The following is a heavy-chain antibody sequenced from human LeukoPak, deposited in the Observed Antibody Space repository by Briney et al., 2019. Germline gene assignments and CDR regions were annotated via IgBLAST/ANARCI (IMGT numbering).Heavy chain of an antibody. CDR2: INPNSGGT. J-gene: IGHJ4*02. CDR3: ARAPYGSGSSFDY. CDR1: GYTFTGYY. D-gene: IGHD3-10*01. V-gene: IGHV1-2*02. Sequence: ASVKVSCMASGYTFTGYYMHWVRQAPGQGLEWMGWINPNSGGTNYAQKFQGRVTMTRDTSISTAYMELSRLRSDDTAVYYCARAPYGSGSSFDYWGQRTLVTVSS.